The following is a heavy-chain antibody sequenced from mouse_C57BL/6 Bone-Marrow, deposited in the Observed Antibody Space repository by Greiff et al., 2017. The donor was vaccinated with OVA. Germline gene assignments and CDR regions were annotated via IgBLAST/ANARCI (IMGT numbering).Heavy chain of an antibody. V-gene: IGHV14-4*01. J-gene: IGHJ3*01. D-gene: IGHD2-2*01. CDR1: GFNIKDDY. CDR3: TSDGYEAY. CDR2: IDPENGDT. Sequence: VQLQQSGAELVRPGASVKLSCTASGFNIKDDYMHWVKQRPEQGLEWIGWIDPENGDTEYASKFQGKATITADTSSNTAYLQLSSLTSEDTAVYYCTSDGYEAYWGQGTLVTVSA.